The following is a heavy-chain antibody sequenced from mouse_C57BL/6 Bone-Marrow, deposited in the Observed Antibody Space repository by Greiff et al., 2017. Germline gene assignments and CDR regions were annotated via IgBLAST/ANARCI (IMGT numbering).Heavy chain of an antibody. CDR1: GYTFTSYW. V-gene: IGHV1-64*01. D-gene: IGHD2-4*01. Sequence: QVQLQQPGAELVKPGASVKLSCKASGYTFTSYWMHWVKQRPGQGLEWIGMIHPNSGSTNYNEKFKSKDTLTVDKSSSTAYMQLSSLTSEDSAVXYCARGDYDCPGAMDYWGQGTSVTVSS. J-gene: IGHJ4*01. CDR2: IHPNSGST. CDR3: ARGDYDCPGAMDY.